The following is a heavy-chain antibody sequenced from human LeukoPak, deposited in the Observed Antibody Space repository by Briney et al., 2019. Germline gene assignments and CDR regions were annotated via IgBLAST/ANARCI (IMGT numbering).Heavy chain of an antibody. Sequence: GASVKVSCKASGYTFTSYGISWVRQAPGQGLEWMGWISAYNGNTNYAQKLQGRVTMTTDTSTSTAYMELRSLRSDDTAVYYCAIPTVTTSYYGMDVWGQGTTVTVSS. J-gene: IGHJ6*02. V-gene: IGHV1-18*01. CDR1: GYTFTSYG. CDR3: AIPTVTTSYYGMDV. CDR2: ISAYNGNT. D-gene: IGHD4-17*01.